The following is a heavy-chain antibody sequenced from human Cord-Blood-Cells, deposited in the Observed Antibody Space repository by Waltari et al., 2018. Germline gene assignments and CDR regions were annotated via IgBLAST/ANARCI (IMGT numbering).Heavy chain of an antibody. CDR3: AREGGTNWKYDY. CDR2: INPKSGGT. J-gene: IGHJ4*02. Sequence: QVQLVQSGAEVKKPGASVKVSCKASGYTFTGYYMHWVRQAPGQGLEWRGWINPKSGGTNYAQKFQGWVTMTRDTSISTAYMELSRLRSDDTAVYYCAREGGTNWKYDYWGQGTLVTVSS. CDR1: GYTFTGYY. V-gene: IGHV1-2*04. D-gene: IGHD1-20*01.